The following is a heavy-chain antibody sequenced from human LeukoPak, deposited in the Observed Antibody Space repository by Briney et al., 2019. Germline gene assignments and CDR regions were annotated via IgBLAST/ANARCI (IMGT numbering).Heavy chain of an antibody. D-gene: IGHD3-22*01. V-gene: IGHV3-33*01. J-gene: IGHJ4*02. CDR1: GFTFSSYG. CDR2: IWYDGSNK. Sequence: GGSLRLSCAASGFTFSSYGMHWVRQAPGKGLEWVAVIWYDGSNKYYADSVKGRFTISRDNSKNTLYLQMNSLRAEDTAMYYCARGDDSGYYDYFDYWGQGALVTVSS. CDR3: ARGDDSGYYDYFDY.